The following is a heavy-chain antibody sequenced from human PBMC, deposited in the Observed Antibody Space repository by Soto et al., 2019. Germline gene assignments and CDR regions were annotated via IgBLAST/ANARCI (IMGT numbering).Heavy chain of an antibody. J-gene: IGHJ4*02. D-gene: IGHD2-8*01. CDR1: GFTFSRYA. CDR2: ISRDGSSK. Sequence: GGSLRLSCAASGFTFSRYAMHWVRQAPGEGLEWVAVISRDGSSKYYGDSVRGRFTVSRDNSNNTLYLSMTSLRPDDTAVFYCARSRNGAVPDSINFWGQGTLVTVSS. CDR3: ARSRNGAVPDSINF. V-gene: IGHV3-30-3*01.